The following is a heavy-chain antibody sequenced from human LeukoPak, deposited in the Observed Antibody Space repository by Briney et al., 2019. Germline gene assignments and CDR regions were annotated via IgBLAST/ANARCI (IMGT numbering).Heavy chain of an antibody. V-gene: IGHV4-31*03. D-gene: IGHD3-9*01. CDR2: IYYSGST. J-gene: IGHJ4*02. CDR1: GGSISSGGYY. CDR3: ARRGYDILTGYLDY. Sequence: SQTLSLTCTVSGGSISSGGYYWSWIRQHPGKGLEWIGYIYYSGSTYYNPSLKSRVTISVDTSKNQSSLKLSSVTAADTAVYYCARRGYDILTGYLDYWGQGTLVTVSS.